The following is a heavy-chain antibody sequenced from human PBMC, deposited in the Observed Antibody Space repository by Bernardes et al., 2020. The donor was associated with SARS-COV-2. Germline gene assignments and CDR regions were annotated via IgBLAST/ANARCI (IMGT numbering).Heavy chain of an antibody. Sequence: ETLSLTCTVSGGSISSYYWSWIRQPPGKGLEWIVYNHYSWSTNYNPSLKSRVTISVDTSKNQFSLKLSSVTAADTAVYYCARRPGIAVAGTGVTFDIWGQGTMVTVSS. V-gene: IGHV4-59*08. CDR2: NHYSWST. CDR1: GGSISSYY. D-gene: IGHD6-19*01. J-gene: IGHJ3*02. CDR3: ARRPGIAVAGTGVTFDI.